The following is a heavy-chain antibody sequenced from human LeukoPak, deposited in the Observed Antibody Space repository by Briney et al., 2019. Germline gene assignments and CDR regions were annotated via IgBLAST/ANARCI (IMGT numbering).Heavy chain of an antibody. CDR3: ARDKSRSSWSTSPVDY. Sequence: ASVKVSCKASVYTVTSYGISSVRQAPGQGLERMGWISAYNGNTNYAQKLQGRVTMTTDTSTSTAYMELRSLRSDDTAVYYCARDKSRSSWSTSPVDYWGQGTLVTVSS. CDR2: ISAYNGNT. J-gene: IGHJ4*02. V-gene: IGHV1-18*04. D-gene: IGHD6-6*01. CDR1: VYTVTSYG.